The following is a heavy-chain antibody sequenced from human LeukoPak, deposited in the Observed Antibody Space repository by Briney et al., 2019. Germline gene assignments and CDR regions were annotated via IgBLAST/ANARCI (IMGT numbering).Heavy chain of an antibody. CDR3: ARARRARTAGYYYMDV. CDR1: GYSFNDYY. V-gene: IGHV1-8*02. D-gene: IGHD2-2*01. J-gene: IGHJ6*03. Sequence: ASVKVSCKASGYSFNDYYIHWVRQAPGQGLEWMGWMNPNSGNTGYAQKFQGRVTMTRNTSISTAYMELSSLRSEDTAVYYCARARRARTAGYYYMDVWGKGTTVTVSS. CDR2: MNPNSGNT.